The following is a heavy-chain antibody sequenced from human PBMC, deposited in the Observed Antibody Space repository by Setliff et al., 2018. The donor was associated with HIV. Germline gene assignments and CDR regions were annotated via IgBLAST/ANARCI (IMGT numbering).Heavy chain of an antibody. CDR1: GFTFSTYS. J-gene: IGHJ5*02. D-gene: IGHD2-2*01. Sequence: PGGSLRLSCAASGFTFSTYSMDWVRQAPGKGLEWVSYISSSSNTIYYADSGKGRFTISRENAKNSLYLQMNSLRAEDTAVYYCARAKESEGYCSSPSCYAYNWLDPWGQGTLVTVSS. CDR3: ARAKESEGYCSSPSCYAYNWLDP. CDR2: ISSSSNTI. V-gene: IGHV3-48*01.